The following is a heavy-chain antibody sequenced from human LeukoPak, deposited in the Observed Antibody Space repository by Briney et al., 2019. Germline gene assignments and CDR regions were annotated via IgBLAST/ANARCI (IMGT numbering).Heavy chain of an antibody. CDR3: ARSIVGATYFHY. V-gene: IGHV4-61*01. D-gene: IGHD1-26*01. CDR2: TYYNGNT. CDR1: GGSVSSGSYY. Sequence: PSETLSLTCTVSGGSVSSGSYYWSWIRQPPGKGLEWIGYTYYNGNTNYNPSLKSRVTISVGMSKNQFSLKLSSVTAADTAVYFCARSIVGATYFHYWGQGTLVPVSS. J-gene: IGHJ4*02.